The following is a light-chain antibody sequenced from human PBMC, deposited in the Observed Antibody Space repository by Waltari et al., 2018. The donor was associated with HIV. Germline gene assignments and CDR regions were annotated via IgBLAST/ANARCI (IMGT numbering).Light chain of an antibody. V-gene: IGLV1-47*01. J-gene: IGLJ3*02. CDR1: SDNIGGRY. Sequence: HSVMTQPPSASGTPGQKVNISCSGSSDNIGGRYVYWYQKVQGAAPKLLIFRNNQRPSGVHARFSASKSGTSAFLAITGLRSDDEAEYYCATWHDRLWVFGGGTKVTVL. CDR2: RNN. CDR3: ATWHDRLWV.